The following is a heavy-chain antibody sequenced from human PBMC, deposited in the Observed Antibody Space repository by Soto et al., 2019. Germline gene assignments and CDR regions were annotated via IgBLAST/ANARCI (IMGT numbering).Heavy chain of an antibody. D-gene: IGHD5-18*01. CDR2: INHSGGT. Sequence: SETLSLTCTVFGGSGSLRNYYWSWIRQSPGKGLEWIGEINHSGGTNYNPSLKSRVIISIDTSKNQFSLNLSSVTAADTAVYYCARDQVGPRGYSYGLYYYGMDVWGQGTTVTVSS. J-gene: IGHJ6*02. V-gene: IGHV4-34*01. CDR1: GGSGSLRNYY. CDR3: ARDQVGPRGYSYGLYYYGMDV.